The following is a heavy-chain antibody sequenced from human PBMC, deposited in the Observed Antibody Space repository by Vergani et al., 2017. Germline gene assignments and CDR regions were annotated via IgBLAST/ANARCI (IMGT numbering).Heavy chain of an antibody. V-gene: IGHV3-23*01. CDR2: ISGSGGST. CDR1: GFTFSSYA. Sequence: EVQLLESGGGLVQPGGSLRLSCAASGFTFSSYAMSWVRQAPGKGLEWVSAISGSGGSTYYADSVKGRFTISRDNSKNTLYLQMNSLRAEDTAVYYCANAYQDTAMVRVLIDYWGQGTLVTVSS. J-gene: IGHJ4*02. CDR3: ANAYQDTAMVRVLIDY. D-gene: IGHD5-18*01.